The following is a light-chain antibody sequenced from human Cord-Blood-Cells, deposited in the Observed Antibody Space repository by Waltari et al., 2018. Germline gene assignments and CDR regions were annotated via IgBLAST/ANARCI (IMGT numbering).Light chain of an antibody. V-gene: IGLV2-11*01. Sequence: QSSLTQPRSLSGSPGQSVTISCTGTSRDVGGYHSVSWYQQHPGKAPKLMIYDVSKRPSGVPDRFSGSKSGNTASLTISGLQAEDEADYYCCSYAGSYTYVFGTGTKVTVL. CDR1: SRDVGGYHS. J-gene: IGLJ1*01. CDR2: DVS. CDR3: CSYAGSYTYV.